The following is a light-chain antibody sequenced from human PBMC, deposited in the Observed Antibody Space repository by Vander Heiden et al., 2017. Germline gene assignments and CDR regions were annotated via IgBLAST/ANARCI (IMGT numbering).Light chain of an antibody. CDR2: TDN. V-gene: IGLV1-47*02. CDR3: AAWDDSLSAWV. J-gene: IGLJ3*02. Sequence: QSVLTQPPSASVTPWPRVTISCSGSSSSIAIKYVYWYKQGPGTAPKLLSSTDNKRPSGVPDRFSGSKSGTSASLAISGLRSEDEAHYYCAAWDDSLSAWVFGGGTKLTVL. CDR1: SSSIAIKY.